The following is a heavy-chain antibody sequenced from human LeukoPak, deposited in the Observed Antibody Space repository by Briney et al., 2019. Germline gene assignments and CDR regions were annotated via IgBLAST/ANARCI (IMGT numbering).Heavy chain of an antibody. D-gene: IGHD1-26*01. CDR2: IYPGDSDT. CDR3: VRQQRWSYHFDY. Sequence: GESLKISCQISGYSFTNYWIGWVRQLPGKGLEWVGIIYPGDSDTHYSPSFRGQVTLSADQSNTTAYLQWDSLKASGSAIYYCVRQQRWSYHFDYWGQGTLISVSS. CDR1: GYSFTNYW. J-gene: IGHJ4*02. V-gene: IGHV5-51*01.